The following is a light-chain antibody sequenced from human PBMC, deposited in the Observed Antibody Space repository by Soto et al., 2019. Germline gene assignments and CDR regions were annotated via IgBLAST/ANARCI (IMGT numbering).Light chain of an antibody. CDR3: QQSHSAPFT. Sequence: ENPVNQSPFFLSAFLGERGTIPFPGSQGIRGYLNWYQQKPGKGPKLLIFAASSLQVGVPSRFSGSGSGTDFTLTISSLQPEDFATYFCQQSHSAPFTFGPGTTVDIK. CDR1: QGIRGY. J-gene: IGKJ3*01. V-gene: IGKV1-39*01. CDR2: AAS.